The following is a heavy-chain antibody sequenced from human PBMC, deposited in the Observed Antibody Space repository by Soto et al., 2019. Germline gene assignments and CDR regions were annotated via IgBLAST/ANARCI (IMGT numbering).Heavy chain of an antibody. CDR1: GGSISRYY. Sequence: PSETLSLTCSGSGGSISRYYWSWIRQPPGKGLEWIGYIYYSGSTNYNPSLKSRVTISVDTSKNQFSLKLSSVTAADTAVYYCESAWPLYCRGASYGWFDPWCQGALLPVSS. V-gene: IGHV4-59*01. J-gene: IGHJ5*02. D-gene: IGHD2-15*01. CDR2: IYYSGST. CDR3: ESAWPLYCRGASYGWFDP.